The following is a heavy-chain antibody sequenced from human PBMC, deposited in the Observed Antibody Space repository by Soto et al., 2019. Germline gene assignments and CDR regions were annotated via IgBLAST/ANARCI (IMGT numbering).Heavy chain of an antibody. D-gene: IGHD3-10*01. Sequence: ASVRVSCKASGYTFTSYGISWVRQAPGQGLEWMGWISAYNGNTNYAQKLQGRVTMTTDTSTSTAYMELRSLRSDDTAVYYCARGRRFGSGSRNWFDPWGQGTLVTVSS. V-gene: IGHV1-18*01. CDR3: ARGRRFGSGSRNWFDP. CDR1: GYTFTSYG. J-gene: IGHJ5*02. CDR2: ISAYNGNT.